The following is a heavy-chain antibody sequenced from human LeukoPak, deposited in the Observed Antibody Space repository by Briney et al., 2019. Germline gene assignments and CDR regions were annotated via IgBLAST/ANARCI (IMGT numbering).Heavy chain of an antibody. CDR1: GYSISSGYY. Sequence: SETLSLTCTVSGYSISSGYYWGWIRQPAGKGLEWIGRIYTSGSTNYNPSLKSRVTMSVDTSKNQFSLKLSSVTAADTAVYYCARDRRDGYNFPWGQGTLVTVSS. D-gene: IGHD5-24*01. CDR2: IYTSGST. CDR3: ARDRRDGYNFP. J-gene: IGHJ5*02. V-gene: IGHV4-61*02.